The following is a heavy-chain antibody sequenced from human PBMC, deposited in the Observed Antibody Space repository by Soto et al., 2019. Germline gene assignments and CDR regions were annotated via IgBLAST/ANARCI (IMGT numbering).Heavy chain of an antibody. D-gene: IGHD2-15*01. CDR2: ISYDGVNK. CDR3: AKDSDSGGFDS. V-gene: IGHV3-30*18. CDR1: GFSFSSSG. J-gene: IGHJ4*02. Sequence: QVQLVESGGGVVQPVRSLRVSCAASGFSFSSSGMHWVRQAPGKGLEWVAVISYDGVNKYYGDSVKGRFTVSRDNSKNTVFLQMNSLRPDDTAMYYCAKDSDSGGFDSWGQGTLVTVSS.